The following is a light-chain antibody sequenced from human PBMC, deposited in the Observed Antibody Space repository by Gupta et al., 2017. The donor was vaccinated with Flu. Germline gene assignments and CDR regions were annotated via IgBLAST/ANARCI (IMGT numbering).Light chain of an antibody. J-gene: IGLJ3*02. CDR1: SGSIASNS. CDR2: ENN. CDR3: QSNDIAWV. Sequence: NFMLPHPHSVSESPGRTVTISCTRSSGSIASNSVQWYQQRPGSPPTTVIFENNQSPAEAPDRFSGSIDSSTTSAALTIAGRKADDEYYYYWQSNDIAWVFGGGTKLTVL. V-gene: IGLV6-57*01.